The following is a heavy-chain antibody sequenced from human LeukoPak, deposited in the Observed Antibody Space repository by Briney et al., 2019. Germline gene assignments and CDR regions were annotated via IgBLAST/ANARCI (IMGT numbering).Heavy chain of an antibody. D-gene: IGHD2-8*02. CDR2: IKSNRDGGIT. J-gene: IGHJ4*02. V-gene: IGHV3-15*01. CDR3: TTDRKWCTCN. Sequence: GGSLRLSCAVSGYTFINAYMNWVRQAPGKGLEWVGRIKSNRDGGITDYAAPVKGRFTISRDDSRDTVYLQMNDLKTEDSAVYYCTTDRKWCTCNWGQGTLVTVSS. CDR1: GYTFINAY.